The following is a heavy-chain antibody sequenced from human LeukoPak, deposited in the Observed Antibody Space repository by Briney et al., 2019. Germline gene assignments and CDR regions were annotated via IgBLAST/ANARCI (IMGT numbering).Heavy chain of an antibody. V-gene: IGHV3-53*01. J-gene: IGHJ6*03. Sequence: GGSLRLSCAASGFTVSSNYMSWVRQAPGKGLEWVSVIYSGGSTYYADSVKGRFTISRDNSKNTLYLQMNSLRAEDTAVYYCARDRRVYYMDVWGKGTTVTVSS. CDR2: IYSGGST. CDR1: GFTVSSNY. CDR3: ARDRRVYYMDV. D-gene: IGHD6-13*01.